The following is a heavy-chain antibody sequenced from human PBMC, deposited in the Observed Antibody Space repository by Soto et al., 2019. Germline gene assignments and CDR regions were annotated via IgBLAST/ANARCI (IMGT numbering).Heavy chain of an antibody. CDR3: APLPLHEMDV. CDR1: GFTFSSYE. CDR2: INSNGSTI. Sequence: PGGSLRLSCAASGFTFSSYEMNWVRHAQGKGQERASYINSNGSTIYYADSVKGRFTSTRGNAKNSLYLQMNSLRDEDTAVYDCAPLPLHEMDVWGQGTTVTVSS. J-gene: IGHJ6*02. V-gene: IGHV3-48*03.